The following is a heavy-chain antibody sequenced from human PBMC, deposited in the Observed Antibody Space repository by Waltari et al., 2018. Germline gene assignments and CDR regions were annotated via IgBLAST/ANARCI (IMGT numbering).Heavy chain of an antibody. CDR3: ARGRGYGGYYYYYYMDV. CDR2: INHSGST. Sequence: QVQLQQWGAGLLKPSETLSLTCAVYGGSFSGCYWSWIRQPPGKGLEWIGEINHSGSTNYNPSLKSRVTISVDTSKNQFSLKLSSVTAADTAVYYCARGRGYGGYYYYYYMDVWGKGTTVTVSS. V-gene: IGHV4-34*01. J-gene: IGHJ6*03. D-gene: IGHD5-18*01. CDR1: GGSFSGCY.